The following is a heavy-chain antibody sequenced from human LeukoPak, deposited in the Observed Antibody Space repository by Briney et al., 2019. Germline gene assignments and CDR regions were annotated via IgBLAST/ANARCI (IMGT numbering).Heavy chain of an antibody. CDR2: ISAYNGNT. J-gene: IGHJ4*02. CDR1: GYTFTSYG. Sequence: ASVKVSCKASGYTFTSYGISWVRQAPGQGLEWMGWISAYNGNTNYAQKLQGRVTMTTDTSTRTAYMELRSLRSDDTAVYYCARDRYNWNDGFFDYWGQGTLVTVSS. V-gene: IGHV1-18*01. CDR3: ARDRYNWNDGFFDY. D-gene: IGHD1-1*01.